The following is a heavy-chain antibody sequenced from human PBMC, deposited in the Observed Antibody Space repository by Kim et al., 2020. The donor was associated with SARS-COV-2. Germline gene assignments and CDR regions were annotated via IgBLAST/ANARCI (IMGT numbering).Heavy chain of an antibody. Sequence: GGSLRLSCAASGFTFSSYGMNWVRQAPGKGLEWVAVISYAGTNTYYADSVKGRFTISRDNSKNTLYLQMNSLRADDTAVYYCARDSNIERRSVAGLDFWGRGILVTVSS. J-gene: IGHJ4*03. CDR1: GFTFSSYG. V-gene: IGHV3-30*03. CDR3: ARDSNIERRSVAGLDF. CDR2: ISYAGTNT. D-gene: IGHD6-19*01.